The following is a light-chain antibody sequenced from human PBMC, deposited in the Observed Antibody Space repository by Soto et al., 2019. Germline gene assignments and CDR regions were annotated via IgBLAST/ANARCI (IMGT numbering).Light chain of an antibody. Sequence: ALTQPASVSGSPGQSITISCTGTSSDVGNYNLVSWYQQHPGKAPKLMIYEGSKRPSGLSNRFSGSKSGNTASLTISGLQAEDEADYYCCSYATSSTYVFGTGTKVTVL. CDR1: SSDVGNYNL. CDR3: CSYATSSTYV. V-gene: IGLV2-23*01. J-gene: IGLJ1*01. CDR2: EGS.